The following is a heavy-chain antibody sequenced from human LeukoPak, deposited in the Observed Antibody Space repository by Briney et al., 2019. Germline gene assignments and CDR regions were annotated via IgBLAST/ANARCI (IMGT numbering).Heavy chain of an antibody. CDR3: ARAMTGTYYYYYGMDV. CDR2: IYYSGST. Sequence: SETLSLTCTVSGGSISSYYWSWIRQPPGKGLEWSGYIYYSGSTNYNPSLKSRVTISVDTSKNQFSLKLSSVTAADTAVYYCARAMTGTYYYYYGMDVWGQGTTVTVSS. J-gene: IGHJ6*02. CDR1: GGSISSYY. D-gene: IGHD1-1*01. V-gene: IGHV4-59*01.